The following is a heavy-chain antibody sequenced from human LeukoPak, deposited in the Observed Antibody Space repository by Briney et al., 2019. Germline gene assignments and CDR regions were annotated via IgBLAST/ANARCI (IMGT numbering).Heavy chain of an antibody. Sequence: GGSLRLSCEASGFTFSIYWMSWVRQDPGKGREWVASIKEDGSEKDYVDSVKGRFIISRDNVKNSLYLQMNSLRPEDTAMYYCARDRAVAGLFDPWGQGTLVTVSS. CDR1: GFTFSIYW. CDR3: ARDRAVAGLFDP. D-gene: IGHD6-19*01. J-gene: IGHJ5*02. CDR2: IKEDGSEK. V-gene: IGHV3-7*01.